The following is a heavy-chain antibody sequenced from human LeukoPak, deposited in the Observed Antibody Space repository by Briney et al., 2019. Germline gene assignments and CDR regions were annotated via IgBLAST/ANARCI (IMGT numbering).Heavy chain of an antibody. Sequence: SETLSLTCTVSGGSLSSGDYYWGWIRQPPGKGLEWIGYIYYSGSTYYNPSLKSRVTISVDTSKNQFSLKLSSVTAADTAVYYCARDLYGSGSSYFDYWGQGTLVTVSS. CDR2: IYYSGST. D-gene: IGHD3-10*01. CDR1: GGSLSSGDYY. CDR3: ARDLYGSGSSYFDY. V-gene: IGHV4-30-4*01. J-gene: IGHJ4*02.